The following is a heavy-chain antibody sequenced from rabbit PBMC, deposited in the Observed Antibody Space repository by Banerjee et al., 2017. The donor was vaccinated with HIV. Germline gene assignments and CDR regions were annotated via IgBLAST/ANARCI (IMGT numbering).Heavy chain of an antibody. D-gene: IGHD4-1*01. CDR3: ARDLAGVIGWNFNL. Sequence: QEQLEESGGDLVKPEGSLTLTCTASGFSFSNGYVMCWVRQAPGKGLEWIASIYAGNSATTYYATWAKGRFTISKTSSTTVTLQMTSLTAADTATYFCARDLAGVIGWNFNLWGPGTLVTVS. CDR2: IYAGNSATT. J-gene: IGHJ4*01. V-gene: IGHV1S45*01. CDR1: GFSFSNGYV.